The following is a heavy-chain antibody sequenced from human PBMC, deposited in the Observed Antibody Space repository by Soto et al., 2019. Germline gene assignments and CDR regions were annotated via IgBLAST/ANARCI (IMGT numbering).Heavy chain of an antibody. CDR3: ARDQEVTNYNYGMDV. V-gene: IGHV1-2*04. J-gene: IGHJ6*02. Sequence: QVQLVQSGAEVKKPGASVKVSCKASGYTFTGYYMHWVRQAPGQGLEWMGWINPNSGGKNYAQKFQGWVTMTRDTSISTAYMELSRLRSDEPAVYYCARDQEVTNYNYGMDVWDQGTTVTVSS. CDR1: GYTFTGYY. CDR2: INPNSGGK. D-gene: IGHD4-17*01.